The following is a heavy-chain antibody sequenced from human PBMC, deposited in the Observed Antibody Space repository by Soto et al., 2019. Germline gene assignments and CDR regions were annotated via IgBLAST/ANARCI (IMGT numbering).Heavy chain of an antibody. CDR1: GYSSTSYW. J-gene: IGHJ6*02. D-gene: IGHD5-12*01. CDR3: ASSTVEMATIYYYYGMDV. Sequence: PVQSLKISCKGSGYSSTSYWIGSVREMPGKGLEWMGIIYPGDSVTRYSPTFQGQVTISADKSISTAYLQWSSLKASDTAMFYCASSTVEMATIYYYYGMDVWGQGTTVTVAS. V-gene: IGHV5-51*01. CDR2: IYPGDSVT.